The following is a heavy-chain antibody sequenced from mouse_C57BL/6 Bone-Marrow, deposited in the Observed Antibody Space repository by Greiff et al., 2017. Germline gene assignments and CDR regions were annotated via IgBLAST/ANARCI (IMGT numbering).Heavy chain of an antibody. J-gene: IGHJ3*01. D-gene: IGHD2-4*01. V-gene: IGHV5-17*01. CDR1: GFTFSDYG. Sequence: EVKVVESGGGLVKPGGSLKLSCAASGFTFSDYGMHWVRQAPEKGLEWVAYISSGSSTIYYADTVKGRFTISRDNAKNTLFLQMTSLRSEDTAMYYCARAYDYDEGSYWGQGTLVTVSA. CDR2: ISSGSSTI. CDR3: ARAYDYDEGSY.